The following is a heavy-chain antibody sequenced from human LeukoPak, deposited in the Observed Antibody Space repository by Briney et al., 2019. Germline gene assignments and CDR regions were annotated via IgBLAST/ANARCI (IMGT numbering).Heavy chain of an antibody. CDR1: GFTFSSYG. Sequence: GRSLRLSCAASGFTFSSYGMHWVRQAPGKGLEWVAVIWYDGSNKYYADSVKGRFTISRYNSKNTLYLQMNSLRAEDTAVYYCARDHSIAVAGLDYWGQGTLVTVSS. CDR3: ARDHSIAVAGLDY. J-gene: IGHJ4*02. D-gene: IGHD6-19*01. V-gene: IGHV3-33*01. CDR2: IWYDGSNK.